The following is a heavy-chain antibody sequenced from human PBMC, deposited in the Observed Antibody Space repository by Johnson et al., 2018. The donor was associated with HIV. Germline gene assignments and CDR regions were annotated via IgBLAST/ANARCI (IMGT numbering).Heavy chain of an antibody. J-gene: IGHJ3*02. CDR1: GFTFSSYG. D-gene: IGHD6-6*01. CDR3: AKVAYSSSYLDAFDI. Sequence: QVQLVESGGGVVQPGGSLRLSCAASGFTFSSYGMHWVRQAPGKGLEWVAFIRYDGSNKYYADSVKCRFTISRDNSKNTLYLQMKSLRAEETAVYYCAKVAYSSSYLDAFDIGGQGTMVTVSS. CDR2: IRYDGSNK. V-gene: IGHV3-30*02.